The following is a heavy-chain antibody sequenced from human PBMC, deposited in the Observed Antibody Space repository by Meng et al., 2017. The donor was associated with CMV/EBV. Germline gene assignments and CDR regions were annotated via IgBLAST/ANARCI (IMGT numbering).Heavy chain of an antibody. V-gene: IGHV3-21*01. D-gene: IGHD1-26*01. CDR3: ARGRLGSYSSVDY. CDR1: GFTFSSYS. Sequence: GGSLRLSCAASGFTFSSYSMNWVRQAPGNGLEWVSSISSRSSYIYYADSVKGRFTISRDNAKNSLYLQMNSLRAEDTAVYYCARGRLGSYSSVDYWGQGTLVTVSS. J-gene: IGHJ4*02. CDR2: ISSRSSYI.